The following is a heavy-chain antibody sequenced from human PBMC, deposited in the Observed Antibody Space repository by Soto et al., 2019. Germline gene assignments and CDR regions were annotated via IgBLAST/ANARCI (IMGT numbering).Heavy chain of an antibody. CDR2: IYYSGST. CDR1: GGSISSGGYY. D-gene: IGHD6-6*01. V-gene: IGHV4-31*03. J-gene: IGHJ4*02. CDR3: ARGYSSSPLFDY. Sequence: QVQLQESGPGLVKPSQTLSLTCTVSGGSISSGGYYWSWIRQHPGKGLEWIGYIYYSGSTYYNPSLMSRITISVDTSKNQFSLKLSSVTAADTAVYYCARGYSSSPLFDYWGQGTLVTVSS.